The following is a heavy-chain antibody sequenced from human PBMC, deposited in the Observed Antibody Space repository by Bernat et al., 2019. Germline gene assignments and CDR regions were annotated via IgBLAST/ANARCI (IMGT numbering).Heavy chain of an antibody. CDR3: ARRDEIGTKQYYYYGMDV. Sequence: QVHLVQSGAEAKKPGASVKVSCKASEYTFTSYYINWVRQAPGQGLEWMGWMNPNSGDTAYSQKFQDRVIMTRNTSISTAYMELSSLRSEDSAVYYCARRDEIGTKQYYYYGMDVWGQGTTVTVSS. J-gene: IGHJ6*02. V-gene: IGHV1-8*01. CDR2: MNPNSGDT. CDR1: EYTFTSYY. D-gene: IGHD1-7*01.